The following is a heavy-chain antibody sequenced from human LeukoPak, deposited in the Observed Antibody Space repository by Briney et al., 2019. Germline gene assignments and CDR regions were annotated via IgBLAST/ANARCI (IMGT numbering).Heavy chain of an antibody. V-gene: IGHV1-69*05. CDR2: IIPIFGTA. Sequence: SVKVSCKASGGTFSSYAISWVRQAPGQGLEWMGRIIPIFGTANYAQKFQGRVTITTDESTSTAYMELSSLGSEDTAVYYCARSSIVGATTYSDYWGQGTLVTVSS. D-gene: IGHD1-26*01. CDR3: ARSSIVGATTYSDY. J-gene: IGHJ4*02. CDR1: GGTFSSYA.